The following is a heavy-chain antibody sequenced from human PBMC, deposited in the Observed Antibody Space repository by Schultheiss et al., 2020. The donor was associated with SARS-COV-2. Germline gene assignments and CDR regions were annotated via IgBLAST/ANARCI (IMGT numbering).Heavy chain of an antibody. CDR2: INHSGST. D-gene: IGHD3-3*01. CDR1: GGSISSSNW. J-gene: IGHJ6*02. V-gene: IGHV4-4*02. Sequence: SETLSLTCAVSGGSISSSNWWSWVRQPPGKGLEWIGEINHSGSTNYNPSLKSRVTISVDTSKNQFSLKLSSVTAADTAVYYCARGPHNYDFWSGYYGYYYYYGMDVWGQGTTVTVSS. CDR3: ARGPHNYDFWSGYYGYYYYYGMDV.